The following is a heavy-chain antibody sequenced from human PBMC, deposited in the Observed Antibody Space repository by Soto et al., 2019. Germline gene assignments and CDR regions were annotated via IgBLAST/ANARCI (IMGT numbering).Heavy chain of an antibody. D-gene: IGHD6-19*01. CDR3: ARRYPYSSGQYYFDY. CDR1: GGSISSSSYY. CDR2: IYYSGST. V-gene: IGHV4-39*01. Sequence: PSETLSLTCTVSGGSISSSSYYWGWIRQPPGKGLEWIGSIYYSGSTYYNPSLKSRVTISVDTSKNQFSLKLSSVTAADTAVYYCARRYPYSSGQYYFDYWGQGTLVTVSS. J-gene: IGHJ4*02.